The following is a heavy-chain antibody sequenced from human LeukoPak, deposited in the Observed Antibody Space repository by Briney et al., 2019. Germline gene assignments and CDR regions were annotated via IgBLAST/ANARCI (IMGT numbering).Heavy chain of an antibody. J-gene: IGHJ3*02. CDR1: GFTFSSYG. V-gene: IGHV3-33*01. D-gene: IGHD3-16*01. Sequence: GGSLRLSCAASGFTFSSYGMHWVRQAPGKGLEWVAVIWYDGSNKYYADSVKGRFTISRDNSKNTLYLQMNSLRAEDTAVYYCARSRIMITFGDAFDIWGQGTMVTVSS. CDR2: IWYDGSNK. CDR3: ARSRIMITFGDAFDI.